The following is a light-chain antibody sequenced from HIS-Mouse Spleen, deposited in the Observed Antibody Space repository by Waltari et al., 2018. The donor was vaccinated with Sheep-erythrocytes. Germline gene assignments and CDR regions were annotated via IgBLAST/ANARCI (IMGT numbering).Light chain of an antibody. V-gene: IGLV2-11*01. CDR1: SSDVGGYNY. CDR3: CSYAGSYNHV. J-gene: IGLJ1*01. Sequence: QSALTQPASVSGSPGQSVTISCTGTSSDVGGYNYVSWYQHHPGKAPKLMIYDVSKRPSGVPDRFSGSKSGNTASLTISGLQAEDEADYYCCSYAGSYNHVFATGTKVTVL. CDR2: DVS.